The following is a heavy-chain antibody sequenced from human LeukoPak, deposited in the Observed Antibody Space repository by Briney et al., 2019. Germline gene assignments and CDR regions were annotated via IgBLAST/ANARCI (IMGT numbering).Heavy chain of an antibody. J-gene: IGHJ4*02. Sequence: TGGSLRLSCAASGFTFDDYAMHWVRQAPGKGLEWVSGISWNSGSIGYADSVKGRFTISRDNSKNTLYLQMNSLRAEDTAVYYCARFGEYYYDSSGYYWGQGTLVTVSS. CDR3: ARFGEYYYDSSGYY. V-gene: IGHV3-9*01. D-gene: IGHD3-22*01. CDR2: ISWNSGSI. CDR1: GFTFDDYA.